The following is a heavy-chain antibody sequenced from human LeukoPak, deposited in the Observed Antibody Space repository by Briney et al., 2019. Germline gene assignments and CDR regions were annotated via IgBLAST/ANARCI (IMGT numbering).Heavy chain of an antibody. CDR1: GFTFSSYA. V-gene: IGHV3-23*01. Sequence: PGGSLRLSCAASGFTFSSYAMSWVRQAPGKGLEWVSAISGSGGSTYYADSVKGRFAVSRDDSKNTLYLQMNSLRVEDTAVYYCTKDRGRMWVQVANWGQGTLVTVSS. CDR2: ISGSGGST. D-gene: IGHD2-15*01. CDR3: TKDRGRMWVQVAN. J-gene: IGHJ4*02.